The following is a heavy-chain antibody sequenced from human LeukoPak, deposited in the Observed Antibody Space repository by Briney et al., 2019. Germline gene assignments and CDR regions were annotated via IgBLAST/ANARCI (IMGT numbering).Heavy chain of an antibody. D-gene: IGHD4-17*01. CDR1: SGSISSGGYY. V-gene: IGHV4-31*03. J-gene: IGHJ3*02. Sequence: SETLSLTCTVSSGSISSGGYYWSWIRQHPGKGLEWIGYIYYSGSTYYNPSLKSRVTISVDTSKNQFSLKLSSVTAADTAVYYCARDPNGDYIGAFDMWGPGTMVTVSS. CDR3: ARDPNGDYIGAFDM. CDR2: IYYSGST.